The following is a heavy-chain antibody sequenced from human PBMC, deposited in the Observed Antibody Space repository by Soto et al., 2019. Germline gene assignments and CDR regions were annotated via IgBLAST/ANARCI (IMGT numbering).Heavy chain of an antibody. CDR2: IYYSGST. Sequence: SETLSLTCTVSGGSISSYYWSWIRQPPGKGLEWIGYIYYSGSTNYNPSLKSRVTISVDTSKNQFSLKLSSVTAADTAVYYCARVGYCSGTSCYFLDNWGQGTLVTVSS. CDR1: GGSISSYY. J-gene: IGHJ4*02. CDR3: ARVGYCSGTSCYFLDN. V-gene: IGHV4-59*01. D-gene: IGHD2-2*03.